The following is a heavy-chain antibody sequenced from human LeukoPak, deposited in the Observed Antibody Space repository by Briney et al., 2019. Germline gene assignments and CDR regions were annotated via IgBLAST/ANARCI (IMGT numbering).Heavy chain of an antibody. Sequence: GGSLRLSCAASGITVSRNYMNWLRQAPGKGLEWVSVIYSGDTTHYADSVRGRFSISRGNSKNTLYLQMNNLRVEDTAVYYCARDLAYGDYIYDYWGQGTLVTVSS. D-gene: IGHD4-17*01. J-gene: IGHJ4*02. V-gene: IGHV3-66*01. CDR1: GITVSRNY. CDR3: ARDLAYGDYIYDY. CDR2: IYSGDTT.